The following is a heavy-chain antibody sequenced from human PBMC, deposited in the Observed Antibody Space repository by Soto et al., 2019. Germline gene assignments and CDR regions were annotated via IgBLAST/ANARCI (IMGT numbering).Heavy chain of an antibody. V-gene: IGHV4-31*03. J-gene: IGHJ6*04. CDR1: GGSISSGGYY. D-gene: IGHD3-3*01. CDR3: ARLKYDFWSGYPTLDV. Sequence: SETLSLTCTVSGGSISSGGYYWSWIRQHPGKGLEWIGYIYYSGSTYYNPSLKSRVTISVDTSKNQFSLKLSSVTAADTAVYYCARLKYDFWSGYPTLDVWGKGTTVTVSS. CDR2: IYYSGST.